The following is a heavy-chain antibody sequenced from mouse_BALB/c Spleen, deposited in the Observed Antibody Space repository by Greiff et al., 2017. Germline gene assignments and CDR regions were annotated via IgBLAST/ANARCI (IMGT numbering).Heavy chain of an antibody. CDR2: IDPSDSYT. V-gene: IGHV1-69*02. CDR1: GYTFTSYW. CDR3: ARDGYDASFDY. D-gene: IGHD2-2*01. Sequence: SCKASGYTFTSYWMHWVKQRPGQGLEWIGEIDPSDSYTNYNQKFKGKATLTVDKSSSTAYMQLSSLTSEDSAVYYCARDGYDASFDYWGQGTTLTVSS. J-gene: IGHJ2*01.